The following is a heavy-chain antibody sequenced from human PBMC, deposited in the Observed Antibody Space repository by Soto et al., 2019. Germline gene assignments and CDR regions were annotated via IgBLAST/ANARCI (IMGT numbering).Heavy chain of an antibody. CDR1: GFTFSNAW. D-gene: IGHD1-7*01. V-gene: IGHV3-15*01. J-gene: IGHJ4*02. Sequence: PGGSLRLSCAASGFTFSNAWMSWVRQAPGKGLEWVGRIKSKTDGGTTDYAAPVKGRFTISRDDSKNTLYLQMNSLKTEDTAVYYCSAGTTYSNFDYWGQGTLVTVSS. CDR2: IKSKTDGGTT. CDR3: SAGTTYSNFDY.